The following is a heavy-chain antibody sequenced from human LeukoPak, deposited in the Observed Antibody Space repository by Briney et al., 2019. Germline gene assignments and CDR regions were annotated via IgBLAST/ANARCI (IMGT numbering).Heavy chain of an antibody. V-gene: IGHV3-21*01. Sequence: SGGSLRLSCAASGFTFSSYTMNWVRLAPGKGLEWVSIISSGSSYIHYADSVKGRFTISRDNAKNSLYLQMNSLRAEDTAVYYCAELGITMIGGVWGKGTTVTISS. CDR3: AELGITMIGGV. CDR1: GFTFSSYT. D-gene: IGHD3-10*02. CDR2: ISSGSSYI. J-gene: IGHJ6*04.